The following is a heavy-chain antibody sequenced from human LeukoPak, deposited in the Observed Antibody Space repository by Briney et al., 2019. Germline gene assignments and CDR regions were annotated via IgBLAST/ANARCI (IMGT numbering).Heavy chain of an antibody. V-gene: IGHV1-58*01. D-gene: IGHD3-22*01. CDR3: AVGPPVLTYYYDSSGYHTLDY. Sequence: GTSVKVSCKASRFTFTSSAVQWVRQARGQRLEWIGWIVVGSGNTNYAQKFQGRVTITADESTSTAYMELSSLRSEDTAVYYCAVGPPVLTYYYDSSGYHTLDYWGQGTLVTVSS. CDR1: RFTFTSSA. J-gene: IGHJ4*02. CDR2: IVVGSGNT.